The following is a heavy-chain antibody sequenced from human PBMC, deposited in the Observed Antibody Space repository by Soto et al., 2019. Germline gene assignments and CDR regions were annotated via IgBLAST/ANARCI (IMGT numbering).Heavy chain of an antibody. CDR1: GFTFSNYG. J-gene: IGHJ6*02. CDR2: ISYDGGNK. Sequence: QVQLVESGGGVVQPGRSLRLSCAASGFTFSNYGMHWVRQAPGKGLEWVAVISYDGGNKYYGDSVKGRFTISRDNPKNTMYLQMNSLRAEDTAVYYCAKVTGYCSSSSCSREYYYYYGLDVWGQGTTVTVSS. CDR3: AKVTGYCSSSSCSREYYYYYGLDV. V-gene: IGHV3-30*18. D-gene: IGHD2-2*01.